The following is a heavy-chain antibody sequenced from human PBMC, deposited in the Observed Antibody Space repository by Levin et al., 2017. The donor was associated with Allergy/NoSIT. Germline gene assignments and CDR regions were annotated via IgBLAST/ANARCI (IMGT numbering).Heavy chain of an antibody. Sequence: AGGSLRLSCAASGFTFDDYGMTWVRQAPGKGLEWVAIINWNGGTTGYADSVKGRFTISRDNAKNSLYLQMNSLRAEDTALYYCARTSYSGSFRVGYVDFWGHGTLVTVSS. CDR1: GFTFDDYG. J-gene: IGHJ4*01. V-gene: IGHV3-20*04. CDR2: INWNGGTT. CDR3: ARTSYSGSFRVGYVDF. D-gene: IGHD3-10*01.